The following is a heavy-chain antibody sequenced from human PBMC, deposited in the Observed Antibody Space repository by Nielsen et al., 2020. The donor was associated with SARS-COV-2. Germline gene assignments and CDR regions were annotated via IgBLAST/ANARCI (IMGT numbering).Heavy chain of an antibody. CDR3: ARGQTGYSRSPFDY. CDR2: IHSGGST. V-gene: IGHV3-66*01. J-gene: IGHJ4*02. Sequence: GESLKISCAVTASSNYMSWVRQAPGKGLEWVSVIHSGGSTFYADSVKGRFTIYRDTVRKTLYLEMNSLTAEDTGVYYCARGQTGYSRSPFDYWGQGTLVTVSS. CDR1: TASSNY. D-gene: IGHD6-13*01.